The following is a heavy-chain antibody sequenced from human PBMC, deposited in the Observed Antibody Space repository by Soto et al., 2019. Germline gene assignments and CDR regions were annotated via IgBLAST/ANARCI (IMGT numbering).Heavy chain of an antibody. V-gene: IGHV4-34*01. CDR2: INHSGST. CDR3: ARVYRVRGVIDY. Sequence: SETLSLTCAVYGGSFSGYYWSWIRQPPGKGLEWIGEINHSGSTNYNPSLKSRVTISVDTSKNQFSLKLSSVTAADTAVYYCARVYRVRGVIDYWGQGTLVTASS. D-gene: IGHD3-10*01. J-gene: IGHJ4*02. CDR1: GGSFSGYY.